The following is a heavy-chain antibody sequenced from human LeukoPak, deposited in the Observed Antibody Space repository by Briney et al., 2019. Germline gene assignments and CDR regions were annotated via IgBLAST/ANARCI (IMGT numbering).Heavy chain of an antibody. D-gene: IGHD2-2*02. CDR1: GGSISSGDYY. J-gene: IGHJ4*02. CDR2: IYYSGST. Sequence: SETLSLTCTVSGGSISSGDYYWSWIRQPPGKGLEWIGYIYYSGSTDNNPSLKSRVTISVDTSKNQFSLKLSSVTAADTAVYYCARECSTSCYTGDYWGQGTLVTVSS. V-gene: IGHV4-30-4*08. CDR3: ARECSTSCYTGDY.